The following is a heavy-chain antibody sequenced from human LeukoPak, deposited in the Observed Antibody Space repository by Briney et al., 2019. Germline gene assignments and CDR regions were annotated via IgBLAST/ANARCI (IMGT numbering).Heavy chain of an antibody. J-gene: IGHJ6*02. CDR1: GYTFTSYY. CDR3: AREAVAGTTKLNYGMDV. V-gene: IGHV1-46*01. CDR2: INPSGGST. D-gene: IGHD6-19*01. Sequence: ASMKISCKASGYTFTSYYMHRVRQAPGQGLEWMGIINPSGGSTSYAQKFQGRVTMTRDTSTSTVYMELSSLRSEDTAVYYCAREAVAGTTKLNYGMDVWGQGTTVTVSS.